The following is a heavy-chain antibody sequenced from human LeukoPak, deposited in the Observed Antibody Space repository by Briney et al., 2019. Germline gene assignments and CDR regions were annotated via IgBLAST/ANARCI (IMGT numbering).Heavy chain of an antibody. D-gene: IGHD3-3*01. CDR3: ARLTVRFLEWSYFDY. J-gene: IGHJ4*02. CDR1: GGSISSSSYY. CDR2: IYYSGST. Sequence: PSETLSLTCTVSGGSISSSSYYWGWIRQPPGKGLEWIGSIYYSGSTYYNPSLKSRVTISVDTSKNQFSLKLSSVTAADTAVYYCARLTVRFLEWSYFDYWGQGTLVTVSS. V-gene: IGHV4-39*01.